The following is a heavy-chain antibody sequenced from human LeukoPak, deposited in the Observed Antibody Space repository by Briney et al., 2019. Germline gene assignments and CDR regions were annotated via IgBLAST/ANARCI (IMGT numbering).Heavy chain of an antibody. Sequence: GGSLRLSCAASGFTFSSSDMHWVRHATGKGLEWVSAIGPTGDTYYPGSVKGRFTISRENARNSLYLQMNSLRAGDTAVYYCAKRDSSSWYIGMDVWGQGTTVTVSS. V-gene: IGHV3-13*01. CDR3: AKRDSSSWYIGMDV. CDR2: IGPTGDT. J-gene: IGHJ6*02. CDR1: GFTFSSSD. D-gene: IGHD6-13*01.